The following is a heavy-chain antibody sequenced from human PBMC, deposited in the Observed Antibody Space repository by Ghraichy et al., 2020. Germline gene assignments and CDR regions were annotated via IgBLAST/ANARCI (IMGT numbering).Heavy chain of an antibody. J-gene: IGHJ4*02. D-gene: IGHD6-19*01. V-gene: IGHV3-33*01. Sequence: GGSLRLSCAASGFTFSSYGMHWVRQAPGKGLEWVAVIWYDGSNKYYADSVKGRFTISRDNSKNALYLQMNSLRAEDTAVYYCARASFGSGWHNDYWGQGTLVTVSS. CDR3: ARASFGSGWHNDY. CDR2: IWYDGSNK. CDR1: GFTFSSYG.